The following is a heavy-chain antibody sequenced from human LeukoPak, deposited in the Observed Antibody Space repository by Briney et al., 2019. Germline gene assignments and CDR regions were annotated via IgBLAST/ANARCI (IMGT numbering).Heavy chain of an antibody. D-gene: IGHD2-21*01. Sequence: SETLSLTCTVSGGSISSYYWSWIRQPPGKGLEWIGYIYYSGSTNYNPSLKSRVTISVDTSKNQFSLKLSSLTAADTAVYYCARGAIPVALHWFDPWGQGILVTVSS. CDR2: IYYSGST. CDR3: ARGAIPVALHWFDP. CDR1: GGSISSYY. J-gene: IGHJ5*02. V-gene: IGHV4-59*01.